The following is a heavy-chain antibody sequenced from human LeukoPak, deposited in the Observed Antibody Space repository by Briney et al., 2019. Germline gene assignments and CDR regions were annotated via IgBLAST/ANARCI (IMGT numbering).Heavy chain of an antibody. D-gene: IGHD2/OR15-2a*01. CDR3: ARERTTWGAFDI. CDR1: GGSISSRTYY. CDR2: IYYTGST. Sequence: SETLSPTCTVSGGSISSRTYYWGWIRQPPGKGLEWIGSIYYTGSTFYNPSLKSRVTISVDTSKNQFSMKLSSVTAADAAVYFCARERTTWGAFDIWGQGTMVTVSS. V-gene: IGHV4-39*07. J-gene: IGHJ3*02.